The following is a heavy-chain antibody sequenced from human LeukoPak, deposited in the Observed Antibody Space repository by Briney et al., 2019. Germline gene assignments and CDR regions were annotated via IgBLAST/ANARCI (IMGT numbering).Heavy chain of an antibody. V-gene: IGHV3-33*01. Sequence: GGSLRLSCAASGFTFSTHAMHWVRQAPAKGLEWVAMIWFVGKNTHYVDSVKGRFTISRDNSKNTVDLRMNSLRAEDTAVYYCTRDPPSSGWSFDYWGQGTLVTVSS. J-gene: IGHJ4*02. CDR1: GFTFSTHA. D-gene: IGHD6-19*01. CDR2: IWFVGKNT. CDR3: TRDPPSSGWSFDY.